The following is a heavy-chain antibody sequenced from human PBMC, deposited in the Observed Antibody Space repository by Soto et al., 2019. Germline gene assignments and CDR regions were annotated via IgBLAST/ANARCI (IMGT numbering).Heavy chain of an antibody. CDR1: GGSISSYY. J-gene: IGHJ4*02. D-gene: IGHD3-16*01. V-gene: IGHV4-59*01. CDR2: IYYSGST. Sequence: QVQLQESGPGLVKPSETLSLTCTVSGGSISSYYWSWIRQPPGKGLEWIGYIYYSGSTNYNPSLTSRVTISVDTSKNQFSLKLSSVTAADTAVYYCARGRITFGHWGQGTLVTVSS. CDR3: ARGRITFGH.